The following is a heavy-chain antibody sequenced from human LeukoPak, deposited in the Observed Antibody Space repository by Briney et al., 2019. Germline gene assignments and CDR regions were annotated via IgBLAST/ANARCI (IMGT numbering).Heavy chain of an antibody. D-gene: IGHD3-10*01. V-gene: IGHV3-23*01. CDR2: ISGSGGST. J-gene: IGHJ4*02. CDR1: GFTFRSYE. CDR3: AKGDDDYYGSGSYYNVGFDY. Sequence: AGGSLTLSCEDSGFTFRSYEMNWVRQAPGKGLEWVSAISGSGGSTYYADSVKGRFTISRDNSKNTLYLQMNSLRAEDTAVYYCAKGDDDYYGSGSYYNVGFDYWGQGTLVTVSS.